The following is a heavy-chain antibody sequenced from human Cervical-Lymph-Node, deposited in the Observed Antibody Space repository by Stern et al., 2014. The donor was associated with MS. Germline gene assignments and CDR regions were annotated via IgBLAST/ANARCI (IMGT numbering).Heavy chain of an antibody. CDR3: AHEPYGDYAY. Sequence: QITLKESGPTLVKPTQTLTLTCTFSGFSLSTSGVGVGWIRQPPGKALEWLALIYWDDDKRYSPSLKRRLTITKDTSKNQVVLTMTNMDPVDTAPYYCAHEPYGDYAYWGQGTLVTVSS. CDR1: GFSLSTSGVG. D-gene: IGHD4-17*01. V-gene: IGHV2-5*02. CDR2: IYWDDDK. J-gene: IGHJ4*02.